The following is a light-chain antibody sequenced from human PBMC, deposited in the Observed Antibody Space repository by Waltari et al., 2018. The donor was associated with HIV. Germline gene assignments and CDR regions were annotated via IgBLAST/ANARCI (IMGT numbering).Light chain of an antibody. Sequence: QSVLTQPPSVSGAPGQRVPISCPGSSSNIRAGYDVPWYQQLPGPAPNLLIYGNSNRPSGVPDRFSGSKSGTSASLAITGLQAEDEADYYCQSYDSSLSGWVFGGGTKLTVL. CDR2: GNS. V-gene: IGLV1-40*01. CDR3: QSYDSSLSGWV. CDR1: SSNIRAGYD. J-gene: IGLJ3*02.